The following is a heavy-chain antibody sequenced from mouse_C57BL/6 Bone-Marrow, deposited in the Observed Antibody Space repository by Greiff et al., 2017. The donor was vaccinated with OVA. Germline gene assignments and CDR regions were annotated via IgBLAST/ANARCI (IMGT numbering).Heavy chain of an antibody. J-gene: IGHJ2*01. CDR2: IDPENGDT. CDR1: GFNIKDDY. V-gene: IGHV14-4*01. Sequence: VQLQQSGAELVRPGASVKLSCTASGFNIKDDYMHWVKERPEQGLEWIGWIDPENGDTEYASKFQGKATITADKSSKTVYLHLSSLTSEDTAVYYCTTYRYWGQGTTRTVSS. CDR3: TTYRY.